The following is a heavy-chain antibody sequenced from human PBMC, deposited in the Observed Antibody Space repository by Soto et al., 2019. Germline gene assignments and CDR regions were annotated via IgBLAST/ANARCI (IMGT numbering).Heavy chain of an antibody. Sequence: QVQLVQSGAEVKKPGASVKVSCKASGYTFTSHGISWVRQAPGQGLEWMGWISAYNGDTNYAQKLQGRVTVTTDTSTSTAYMELRSLRSEDTAVYYCARMVRGSNIDYYHYMDVWGKGTTASVSS. V-gene: IGHV1-18*01. J-gene: IGHJ6*03. CDR3: ARMVRGSNIDYYHYMDV. CDR2: ISAYNGDT. CDR1: GYTFTSHG. D-gene: IGHD3-10*01.